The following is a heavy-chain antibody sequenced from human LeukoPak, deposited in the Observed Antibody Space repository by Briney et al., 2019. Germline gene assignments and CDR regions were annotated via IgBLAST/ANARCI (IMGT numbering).Heavy chain of an antibody. J-gene: IGHJ4*02. CDR1: GFTFSSSW. CDR3: AANTQCGY. V-gene: IGHV3-7*05. Sequence: GGSLTLSCAASGFTFSSSWMKWIRQAPGKGLESVAVIKEDGSEKYYVDSVKGRFAISRDNAKHSLYLQMNNVSAEDTAVYFCAANTQCGYWGQGALVTVSS. CDR2: IKEDGSEK. D-gene: IGHD2-15*01.